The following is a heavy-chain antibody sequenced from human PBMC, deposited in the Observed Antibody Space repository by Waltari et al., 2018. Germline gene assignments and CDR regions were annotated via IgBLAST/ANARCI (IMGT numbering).Heavy chain of an antibody. Sequence: EVQLVESGGGLVQPGRSLRLSCAASGFTFDDYAMHWVRQAPGKGREWVSGINWNSGTIGYAESVTGRFTISRDSAKNSLFLQMNSLRAEDTALYFCAKDVGILWFGEVNYFFENWGQGTLVTVSS. D-gene: IGHD3-10*01. CDR1: GFTFDDYA. V-gene: IGHV3-9*01. CDR3: AKDVGILWFGEVNYFFEN. J-gene: IGHJ4*02. CDR2: INWNSGTI.